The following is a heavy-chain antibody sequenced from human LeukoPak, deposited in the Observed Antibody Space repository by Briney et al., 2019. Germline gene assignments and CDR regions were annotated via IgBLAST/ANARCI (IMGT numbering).Heavy chain of an antibody. Sequence: SVKVSCKASGGTFSSYTISWVRQAPGQGLEWMGRIIPILGIANYAQKFQGRVTITADKSTSTAYMELSSLRFEDTAVYYCARDRQYQLLKVLYNWFDPWGQGTLVTVSS. J-gene: IGHJ5*02. CDR3: ARDRQYQLLKVLYNWFDP. V-gene: IGHV1-69*04. D-gene: IGHD2-2*01. CDR1: GGTFSSYT. CDR2: IIPILGIA.